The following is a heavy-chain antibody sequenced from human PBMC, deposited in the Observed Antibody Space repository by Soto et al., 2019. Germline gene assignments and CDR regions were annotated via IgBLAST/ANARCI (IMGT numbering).Heavy chain of an antibody. Sequence: QAGGSLRLSCAASGFSFSAYWMNWVRQAPGKGLEWVAIIKHDESEKYYVDSVKGRFTISRDNAKNSLSLQMNNLRADDTAVYYCARDLGIGVAGRGYWYYYGMDVWGQGTTVTVSS. CDR2: IKHDESEK. D-gene: IGHD6-13*01. J-gene: IGHJ6*02. V-gene: IGHV3-7*03. CDR3: ARDLGIGVAGRGYWYYYGMDV. CDR1: GFSFSAYW.